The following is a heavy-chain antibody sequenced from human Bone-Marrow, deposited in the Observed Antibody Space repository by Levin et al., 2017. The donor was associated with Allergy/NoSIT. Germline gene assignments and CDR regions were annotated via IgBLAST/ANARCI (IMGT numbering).Heavy chain of an antibody. CDR2: IIPIFGTA. D-gene: IGHD5-18*01. CDR1: GGTFSSYA. J-gene: IGHJ6*02. CDR3: ASPSWDTAMVTKYYYYGMDV. Sequence: SVKVSCKASGGTFSSYAISWVRQAPGQGLEWMGGIIPIFGTANYAQKFQGRVTITADKSTSTAYMELSSLRSEDTAVYYCASPSWDTAMVTKYYYYGMDVWGQGTTVTVSS. V-gene: IGHV1-69*06.